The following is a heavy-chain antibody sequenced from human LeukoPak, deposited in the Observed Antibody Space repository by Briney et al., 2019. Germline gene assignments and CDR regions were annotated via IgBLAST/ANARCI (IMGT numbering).Heavy chain of an antibody. Sequence: GGSLRLSCAASGFTFSSYSMHWVRQAPGKGLVWVSRINSDGSSTSYADSVKGRFTISRDNAKNTLYLQMNSLRAEDTAVYYCARDSLSGSCDYWGQGTLVTVSS. V-gene: IGHV3-74*01. CDR3: ARDSLSGSCDY. CDR1: GFTFSSYS. J-gene: IGHJ4*02. D-gene: IGHD1-26*01. CDR2: INSDGSST.